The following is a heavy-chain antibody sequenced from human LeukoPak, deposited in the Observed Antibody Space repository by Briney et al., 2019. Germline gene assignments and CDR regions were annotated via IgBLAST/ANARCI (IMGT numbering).Heavy chain of an antibody. CDR1: GGSMSNYY. CDR2: IYYSGST. CDR3: ARILVAYDAFDI. J-gene: IGHJ3*02. Sequence: SETLSLTCTVSGGSMSNYYWSWIRQPPGKGLEWIGYIYYSGSTNYNPSLKSRVTISIDTSKNQFSLKLSSVTAADTAVYYCARILVAYDAFDIWGQGTMVTVSS. D-gene: IGHD5-12*01. V-gene: IGHV4-59*12.